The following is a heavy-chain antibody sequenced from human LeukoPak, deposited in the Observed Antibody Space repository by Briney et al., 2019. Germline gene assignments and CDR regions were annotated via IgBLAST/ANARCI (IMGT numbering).Heavy chain of an antibody. V-gene: IGHV3-21*01. CDR1: GFTFSSYS. D-gene: IGHD3-10*01. Sequence: PGGSLRLSCAASGFTFSSYSMNWVRQAPGKGLEWVSSISSSSSYIYYADSVKGRFTISRDNAKNSLYLQMNSLRAEDTAVYYCAVDYGSGSFGWNWFDPWGQGTLVTVSS. CDR3: AVDYGSGSFGWNWFDP. CDR2: ISSSSSYI. J-gene: IGHJ5*02.